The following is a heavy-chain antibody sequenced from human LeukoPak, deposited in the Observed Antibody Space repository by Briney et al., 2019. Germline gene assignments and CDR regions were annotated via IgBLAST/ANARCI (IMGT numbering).Heavy chain of an antibody. V-gene: IGHV4-34*01. CDR1: GGSFSGYY. CDR2: INHSGST. Sequence: NPSETLSLTCAVYGGSFSGYYWSWIRQPPGKGLEWIGEINHSGSTNYNPSLKSRVTISVDTSKNQFSLKLSSVTAADTAVYYCARGLVATLWQRFRHDAFDIWGQGTMVTVSS. CDR3: ARGLVATLWQRFRHDAFDI. J-gene: IGHJ3*02. D-gene: IGHD2-15*01.